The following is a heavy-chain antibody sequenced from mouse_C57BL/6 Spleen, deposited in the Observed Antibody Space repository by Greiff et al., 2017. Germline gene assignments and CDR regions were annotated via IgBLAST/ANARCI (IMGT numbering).Heavy chain of an antibody. CDR1: GFSLTSYG. Sequence: QVQLKESGPGLVQPSQSLSITCTVSGFSLTSYGVHWVRQSPGKGLEWLGVIWSGGSTVYNAAFISRLSISKDNSKSQVFFKMNSLQADDTAIYYCARNVGGYFDYWGQGTTLTVSA. CDR2: IWSGGST. D-gene: IGHD4-1*01. CDR3: ARNVGGYFDY. J-gene: IGHJ2*01. V-gene: IGHV2-2*01.